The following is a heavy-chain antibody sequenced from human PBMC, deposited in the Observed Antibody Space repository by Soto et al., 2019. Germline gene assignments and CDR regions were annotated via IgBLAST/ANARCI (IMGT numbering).Heavy chain of an antibody. V-gene: IGHV4-59*12. CDR2: IYYSGST. CDR3: ARTLNYCSSTSCYRGYFDY. CDR1: GGSISSYY. D-gene: IGHD2-2*01. Sequence: SETLSLTCTVSGGSISSYYLSWIQQPPGKGLEWIGYIYYSGSTNYNPSLKSRVTVSVDTSKNQFSLKLSSVTAADTAVYYCARTLNYCSSTSCYRGYFDYCGQGTLVTVSS. J-gene: IGHJ4*02.